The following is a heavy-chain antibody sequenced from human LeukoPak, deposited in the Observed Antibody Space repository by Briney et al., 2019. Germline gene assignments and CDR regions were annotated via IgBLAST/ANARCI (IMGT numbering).Heavy chain of an antibody. V-gene: IGHV4-39*01. CDR2: IYYSGRT. D-gene: IGHD3-10*01. J-gene: IGHJ2*01. Sequence: SETLSLTCTVSADSISSSSYYGRWIRQPPGKGLEWIGSIYYSGRTFYSPSLKSRVTISVDTSKNQFSLDLSSVTAADTAVYYRVSHWQIIGKDWYFDVWGRGTLVTASS. CDR1: ADSISSSSYY. CDR3: VSHWQIIGKDWYFDV.